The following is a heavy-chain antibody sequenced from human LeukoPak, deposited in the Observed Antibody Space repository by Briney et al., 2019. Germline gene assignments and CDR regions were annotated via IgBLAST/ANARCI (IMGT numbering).Heavy chain of an antibody. CDR1: GYTFSSYG. D-gene: IGHD3-22*01. J-gene: IGHJ4*02. CDR3: ARDRTPLNGYYNDRSGYYYSC. CDR2: ISAYDGNT. V-gene: IGHV1-18*01. Sequence: VASVKVSCKASGYTFSSYGISWVRQAPGLGLEWMGWISAYDGNTNYAQKVQGRVTMTTDTSTSTAYLELRSLRSDDTAVYCCARDRTPLNGYYNDRSGYYYSCWGQGTLVTVSS.